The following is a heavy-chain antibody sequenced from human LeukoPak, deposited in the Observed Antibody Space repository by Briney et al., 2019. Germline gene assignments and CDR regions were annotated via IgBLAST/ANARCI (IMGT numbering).Heavy chain of an antibody. CDR3: ARGDIIRGDYNWFDP. CDR2: IYSSGST. CDR1: TGSISSYY. D-gene: IGHD3-10*01. J-gene: IGHJ5*02. V-gene: IGHV4-4*07. Sequence: PSETLSLTCTVSTGSISSYYCSWLRQPAGKGLEYIGRIYSSGSTNYSPSLKSRVTMSVDTSKNQFSLKLTSVTAADTAVYYCARGDIIRGDYNWFDPWGQGILVTVSS.